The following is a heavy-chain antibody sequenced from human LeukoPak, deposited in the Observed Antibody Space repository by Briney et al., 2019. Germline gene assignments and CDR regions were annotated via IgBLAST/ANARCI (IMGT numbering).Heavy chain of an antibody. CDR1: GYTFTGYY. CDR2: MNPRTGVT. D-gene: IGHD6-13*01. V-gene: IGHV1-2*02. J-gene: IGHJ3*02. CDR3: ATSSGYSTTWGAFDI. Sequence: GASVKASCKASGYTFTGYYMHWVRQAPRQGLEWMGWMNPRTGVTNYAQNFQGRVTMTRDTSISTAYMELTRLTSDDAALYYCATSSGYSTTWGAFDIWGQGTMVTVSS.